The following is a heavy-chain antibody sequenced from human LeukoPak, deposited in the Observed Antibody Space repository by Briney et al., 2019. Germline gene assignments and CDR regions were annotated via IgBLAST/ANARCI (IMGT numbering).Heavy chain of an antibody. CDR2: INHSGST. CDR1: GGSFSGYY. V-gene: IGHV4-34*01. J-gene: IGHJ4*02. CDR3: ARGEQLVAVFDY. Sequence: KPSETLALNFAVYGGSFSGYYWGWIRQPPGKGPEWIGEINHSGSTNYNPSLKSRVTISVDTSKNQFSLKLSSVTAADTAVYYCARGEQLVAVFDYWGQGTLVTVSS. D-gene: IGHD6-6*01.